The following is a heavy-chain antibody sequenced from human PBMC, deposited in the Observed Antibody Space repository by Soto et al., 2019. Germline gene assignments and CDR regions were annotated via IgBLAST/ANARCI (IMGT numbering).Heavy chain of an antibody. V-gene: IGHV3-30*18. D-gene: IGHD3-22*01. CDR2: ISYDGSNK. Sequence: SLRLSCAASGFTFSSYGMHWVRQAPGKGLEWVAVISYDGSNKYYADSVKGRFTISRDNSKNTLYLQMNSLRAEDTAVYYCAKDLHTYYYDSSGYSADDYWGQGTLVTVSS. CDR3: AKDLHTYYYDSSGYSADDY. CDR1: GFTFSSYG. J-gene: IGHJ4*02.